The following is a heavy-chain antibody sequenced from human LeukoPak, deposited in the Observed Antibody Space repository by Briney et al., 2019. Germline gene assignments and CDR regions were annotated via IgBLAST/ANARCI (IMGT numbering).Heavy chain of an antibody. D-gene: IGHD6-13*01. CDR2: ISGSSNI. V-gene: IGHV3-48*02. CDR1: GFTFSGYG. Sequence: GGSLRLSCAASGFTFSGYGMHWVRQAPGKGLEWVSYISGSSNICYADSVKGRFTISRDNAKNSLYLQVNSLRDEDAAVYYCAREYAAYFDHWGQGTLVTVSS. CDR3: AREYAAYFDH. J-gene: IGHJ4*02.